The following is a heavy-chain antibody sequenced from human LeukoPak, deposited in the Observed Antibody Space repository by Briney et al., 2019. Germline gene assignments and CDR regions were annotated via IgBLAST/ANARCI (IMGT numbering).Heavy chain of an antibody. V-gene: IGHV3-21*01. J-gene: IGHJ4*02. CDR3: AREPMTGIDY. CDR2: ISSSSSYI. D-gene: IGHD1-1*01. Sequence: PGGSLRLSCAASGFTFSSYSMSWVRQAPGKGLEWVSSISSSSSYIYYADSVKGRFTISRDNAKNSLYLQMNSLRAEDTAVYYCAREPMTGIDYWGQGTLVTVSS. CDR1: GFTFSSYS.